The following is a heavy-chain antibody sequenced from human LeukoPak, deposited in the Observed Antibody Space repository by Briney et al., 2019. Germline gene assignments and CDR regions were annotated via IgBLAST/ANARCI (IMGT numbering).Heavy chain of an antibody. Sequence: GASVKVSCKASGYTFTGYYIHWVRQAPGQGPEWMGWIYPHSGGTNSAQKFQGRVTMTRDTSISTAYMELSRLRSDDTAVYYCARDQVDAGSYFAFFDYWGQGTLVTVSS. CDR2: IYPHSGGT. CDR3: ARDQVDAGSYFAFFDY. V-gene: IGHV1-2*02. D-gene: IGHD1-26*01. J-gene: IGHJ4*02. CDR1: GYTFTGYY.